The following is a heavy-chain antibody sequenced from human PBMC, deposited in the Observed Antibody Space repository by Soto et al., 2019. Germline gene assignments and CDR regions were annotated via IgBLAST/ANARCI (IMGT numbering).Heavy chain of an antibody. CDR2: ISGSGGNT. CDR1: GFTFSSYA. D-gene: IGHD4-17*01. V-gene: IGHV3-23*01. Sequence: VGSLRLSCAASGFTFSSYAMTWVRQAPGKGLEWVSTISGSGGNTYSADSVKGRFTISRDNSKNTVYLQMNSLRAEDTAVYYCATDPATVFLFDYWGQGTLVTVSS. J-gene: IGHJ4*02. CDR3: ATDPATVFLFDY.